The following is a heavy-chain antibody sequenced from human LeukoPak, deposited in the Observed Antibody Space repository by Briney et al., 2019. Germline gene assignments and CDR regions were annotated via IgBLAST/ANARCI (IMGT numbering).Heavy chain of an antibody. CDR3: VRYYTRHSWYFDL. V-gene: IGHV3-21*01. D-gene: IGHD3-10*01. CDR2: ISSSSSYI. J-gene: IGHJ2*01. Sequence: GGSLRLSCAASGFTFSSYSMNWVRQAPGKGLEWVSSISSSSSYIYYADSVKGRFTISRDNAKNSLYLQMNSLRAEDTAVYYCVRYYTRHSWYFDLWGRGTLVTVSS. CDR1: GFTFSSYS.